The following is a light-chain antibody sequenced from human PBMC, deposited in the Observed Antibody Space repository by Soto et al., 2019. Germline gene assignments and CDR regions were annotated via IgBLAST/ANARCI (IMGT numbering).Light chain of an antibody. J-gene: IGKJ1*01. Sequence: DIQMTQSPSSLSASVGDRVTITCRASQSISSYLNWYQQKPGKAPKLLIYSASSMQSGVPSRFSGSGTGTEFTLTISSLQPDDFATYYCQQYNNYSGTFGQGTKVDIK. V-gene: IGKV1-5*01. CDR2: SAS. CDR3: QQYNNYSGT. CDR1: QSISSY.